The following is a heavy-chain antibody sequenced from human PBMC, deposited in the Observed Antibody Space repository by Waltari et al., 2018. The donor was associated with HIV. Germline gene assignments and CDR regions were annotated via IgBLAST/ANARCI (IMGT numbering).Heavy chain of an antibody. J-gene: IGHJ4*02. CDR3: ARYSSAWTGFDY. CDR2: IYYTGST. D-gene: IGHD6-19*01. V-gene: IGHV4-59*01. CDR1: GGSISNYY. Sequence: QVQLQESGPGLVKPSETLSLICTVSGGSISNYYWGWIRQPPGKGLEWIGYIYYTGSTDYKPSLKSRVTISVDTSKNQFSLKLTSVTAADTAQYYCARYSSAWTGFDYWGQGTLVTVSS.